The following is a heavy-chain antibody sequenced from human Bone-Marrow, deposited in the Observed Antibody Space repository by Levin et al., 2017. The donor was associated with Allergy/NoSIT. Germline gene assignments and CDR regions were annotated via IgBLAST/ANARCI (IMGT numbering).Heavy chain of an antibody. Sequence: LSLTCAASGFTFSSYDMHWVRQATGRGLEWVSAIGTAADSYYSGSVKGRFTVPRDNAKNSFYLQMNSLRAGDTAVYYCARVALPRYCTSTSCSDSGYYFDYWGQGTLVTVSS. V-gene: IGHV3-13*04. CDR1: GFTFSSYD. CDR3: ARVALPRYCTSTSCSDSGYYFDY. J-gene: IGHJ4*02. CDR2: IGTAADS. D-gene: IGHD2-2*01.